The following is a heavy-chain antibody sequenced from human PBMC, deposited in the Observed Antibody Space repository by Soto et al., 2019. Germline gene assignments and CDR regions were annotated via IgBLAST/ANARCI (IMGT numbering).Heavy chain of an antibody. Sequence: QVQLQESGPGLVKPSQTLSLTCTVSGVSVSSGDYYWSWIRPHPGKGLEWIGYIYYSGSTYSNPSLKSRLTISFDTSNNQFSRKLSSVTAADTAVYYCAREGYSYNGMDVWGQGTTVTVSS. J-gene: IGHJ6*02. CDR2: IYYSGST. CDR3: AREGYSYNGMDV. V-gene: IGHV4-31*03. D-gene: IGHD5-18*01. CDR1: GVSVSSGDYY.